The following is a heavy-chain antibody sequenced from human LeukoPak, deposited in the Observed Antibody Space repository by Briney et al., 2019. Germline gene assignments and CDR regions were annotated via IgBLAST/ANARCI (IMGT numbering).Heavy chain of an antibody. V-gene: IGHV4-38-2*02. Sequence: SETLSLTCTVSGYSISSGYYWGRIRQPPGKGLEWIGSIYHSGSTYYNPSLKSRVTISVDTSKNQFSLKLSSVTAADTAVYYCARVATVVTAKQSDYWGQGTLVTVSS. J-gene: IGHJ4*02. D-gene: IGHD4-23*01. CDR1: GYSISSGYY. CDR3: ARVATVVTAKQSDY. CDR2: IYHSGST.